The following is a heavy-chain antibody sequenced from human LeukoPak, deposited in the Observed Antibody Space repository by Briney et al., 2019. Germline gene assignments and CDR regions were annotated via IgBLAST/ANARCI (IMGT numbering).Heavy chain of an antibody. Sequence: PGGSLRLSCAASGFTFSSYSVNWVRQAPVKGLEWVSSISSSSSYIYYADSVKGRFTISRDNAKNSLYLQMNSLRAEDTAVYYCARAHGGWYDYWGQGTLVTVSS. CDR2: ISSSSSYI. CDR3: ARAHGGWYDY. CDR1: GFTFSSYS. D-gene: IGHD6-19*01. J-gene: IGHJ4*02. V-gene: IGHV3-21*01.